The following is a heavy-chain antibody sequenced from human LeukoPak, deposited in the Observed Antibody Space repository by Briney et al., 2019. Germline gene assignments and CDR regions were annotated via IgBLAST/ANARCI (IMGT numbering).Heavy chain of an antibody. CDR1: GFTFEDYG. Sequence: PGGSLRLSCAASGFTFEDYGMSWVRQAPGKGLEWVSGITWNGGSTGYADSVKGRFTISRDNAKNSLYLQMNSLRAEDTALYYCAKDTSGPGYDSSGYYSHWGQGTLVTVSS. CDR3: AKDTSGPGYDSSGYYSH. D-gene: IGHD3-22*01. CDR2: ITWNGGST. V-gene: IGHV3-20*04. J-gene: IGHJ4*02.